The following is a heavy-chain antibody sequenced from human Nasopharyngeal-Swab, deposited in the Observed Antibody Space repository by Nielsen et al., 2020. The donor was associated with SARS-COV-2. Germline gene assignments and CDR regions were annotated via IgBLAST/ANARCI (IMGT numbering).Heavy chain of an antibody. D-gene: IGHD2-15*01. CDR1: GFTFSSYS. CDR3: ARDSCSGGSCYSDFDY. Sequence: GESLKIPCAASGFTFSSYSMNWVRQAPGKGLEWVSSISSSSSYIYYADSVKGRFTISRDNAKNSLYLQMNSLRAEDTAVYYCARDSCSGGSCYSDFDYWGQGTLVTVSS. CDR2: ISSSSSYI. J-gene: IGHJ4*02. V-gene: IGHV3-21*01.